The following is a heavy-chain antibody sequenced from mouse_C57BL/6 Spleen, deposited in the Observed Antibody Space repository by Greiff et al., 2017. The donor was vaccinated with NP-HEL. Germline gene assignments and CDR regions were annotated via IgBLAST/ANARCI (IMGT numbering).Heavy chain of an antibody. CDR3: ARDYYGSSHYAMDY. D-gene: IGHD1-1*01. CDR1: GYSFTSYW. CDR2: IDPADSYT. V-gene: IGHV1-50*01. Sequence: QVQLQQPGAELVKPGASVKLSCKASGYSFTSYWMQWVKQRPGQGLEWIGEIDPADSYTNYNQKIKGKATLTVDTSSSTAYMQLSSLTSEDSAVYYCARDYYGSSHYAMDYWGQGTSVTVSS. J-gene: IGHJ4*01.